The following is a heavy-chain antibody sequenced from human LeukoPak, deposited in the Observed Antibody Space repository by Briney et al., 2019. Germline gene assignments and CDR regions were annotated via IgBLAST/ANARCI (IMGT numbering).Heavy chain of an antibody. D-gene: IGHD2-15*01. Sequence: SETLSLTCSVSGGSISNINYYWGWLRQTPERGLEWIGSIYYAGNTNYSPSLQSRVTLSVDTSRNQFSLEVNSVTAADTAVYYCGRLPCSGGACSYWYCDLWGRGTLVTVSP. CDR1: GGSISNINYY. J-gene: IGHJ2*01. V-gene: IGHV4-39*01. CDR2: IYYAGNT. CDR3: GRLPCSGGACSYWYCDL.